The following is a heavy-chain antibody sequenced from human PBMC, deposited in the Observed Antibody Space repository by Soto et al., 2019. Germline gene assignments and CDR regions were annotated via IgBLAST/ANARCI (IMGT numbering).Heavy chain of an antibody. V-gene: IGHV3-30*18. J-gene: IGHJ4*02. CDR1: GFPFNAYG. Sequence: QVQLVESGGGVAQPGGSLRLSCAASGFPFNAYGMHWVRQAPGKGLEWVAVISSDGSNTYYSGSVTGRFTISRDNSKNTLFLQMNWLRTEDAAVYYCAKARQDIVVVVAPDYWGQGTLVAVSS. CDR2: ISSDGSNT. CDR3: AKARQDIVVVVAPDY. D-gene: IGHD2-15*01.